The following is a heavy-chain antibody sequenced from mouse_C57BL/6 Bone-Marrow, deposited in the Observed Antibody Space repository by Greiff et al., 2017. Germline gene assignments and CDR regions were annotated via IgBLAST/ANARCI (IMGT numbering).Heavy chain of an antibody. D-gene: IGHD2-4*01. J-gene: IGHJ3*01. CDR3: TTLKVCRLPVLGLVD. CDR2: IDPENGDT. CDR1: GFNIKDDY. V-gene: IGHV14-4*01. Sequence: VQLQQSGAELVRPGASVKLSCTASGFNIKDDYMHWVKQRPEQGLEWIGWIDPENGDTEYASKFQGKATITADTSSNTAYLQLSSLTSEDTAVYYCTTLKVCRLPVLGLVDWGQGTLVTVSA.